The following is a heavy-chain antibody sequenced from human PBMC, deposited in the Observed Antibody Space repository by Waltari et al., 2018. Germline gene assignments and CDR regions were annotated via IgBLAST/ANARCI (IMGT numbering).Heavy chain of an antibody. V-gene: IGHV3-23*04. CDR1: GFTFSSYA. J-gene: IGHJ6*03. CDR2: ISGSGGST. Sequence: EVQLVESGGGLVQPGGSLRLSCAASGFTFSSYAMSWVRQAPGKGLEWVSAISGSGGSTYYADSVKGRFTISRDNSKNTLYLQMNSLRAEDTAVYYCAKRSSGYSYYYYYMDVWGKGTTVTVSS. D-gene: IGHD6-13*01. CDR3: AKRSSGYSYYYYYMDV.